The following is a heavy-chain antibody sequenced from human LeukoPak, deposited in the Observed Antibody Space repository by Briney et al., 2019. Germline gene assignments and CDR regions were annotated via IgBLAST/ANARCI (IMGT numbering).Heavy chain of an antibody. CDR1: GGSISNFY. J-gene: IGHJ5*02. CDR2: IYYSGSA. CDR3: ARTITIFGVVGFKFDP. Sequence: PSETLSLTCTVSGGSISNFYWSWIRQPPGKGLEWIGYIYYSGSANYNPSLKSRVTISVDTSKNQFSLKLSSVTAADTAVYYCARTITIFGVVGFKFDPWGQGTLVTVSS. D-gene: IGHD3-3*01. V-gene: IGHV4-59*01.